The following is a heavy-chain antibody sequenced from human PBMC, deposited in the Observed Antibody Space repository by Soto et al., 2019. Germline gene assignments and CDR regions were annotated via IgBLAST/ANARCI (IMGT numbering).Heavy chain of an antibody. J-gene: IGHJ3*02. CDR3: AKTWIEYCSSTSCRTDAFDI. CDR1: GFTFDDYA. D-gene: IGHD2-2*01. CDR2: ISWNSGSI. Sequence: EVQLVESGGGLVQPGRSLRLSCAASGFTFDDYAMHWVRQAPGKGLEWVSGISWNSGSIGYADSVKGRFTISRDNAKNSLYLQMNSLRAEDTALYYCAKTWIEYCSSTSCRTDAFDIWGEGTMVTVSS. V-gene: IGHV3-9*01.